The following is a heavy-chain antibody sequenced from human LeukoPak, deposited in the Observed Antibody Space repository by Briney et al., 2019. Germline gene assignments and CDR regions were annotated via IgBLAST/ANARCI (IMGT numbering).Heavy chain of an antibody. J-gene: IGHJ4*02. D-gene: IGHD5-18*01. Sequence: GGSLRLSCAASGFTFSSYGMHWVRQAPGKGLEWVAFIRYDGSNKYYADSVKGRFTISGDNSKNTLYLQMNGLRAEDTAVYYCAKDSGYSYGPAYRPFDYWGQGTLVTVSS. CDR2: IRYDGSNK. V-gene: IGHV3-30*02. CDR1: GFTFSSYG. CDR3: AKDSGYSYGPAYRPFDY.